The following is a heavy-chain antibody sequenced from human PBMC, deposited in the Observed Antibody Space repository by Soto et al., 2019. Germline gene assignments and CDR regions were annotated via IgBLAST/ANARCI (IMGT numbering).Heavy chain of an antibody. D-gene: IGHD2-15*01. CDR2: ISAYNGNT. CDR1: GYTFTSYG. J-gene: IGHJ3*02. Sequence: ASVKVSCKASGYTFTSYGISWVRQAPGQGLEWMGWISAYNGNTNYAQKLQGRVTMTTDTSTSTAYLQWSSLKASDTAMYYCARHVGYCSGGSCYLESSGFDIWGQGTMVTVSS. V-gene: IGHV1-18*01. CDR3: ARHVGYCSGGSCYLESSGFDI.